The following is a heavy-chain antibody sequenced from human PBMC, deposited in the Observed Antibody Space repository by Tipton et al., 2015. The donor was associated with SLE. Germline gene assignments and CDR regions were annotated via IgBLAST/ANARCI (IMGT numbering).Heavy chain of an antibody. D-gene: IGHD5-18*01. V-gene: IGHV4-61*09. CDR1: GGSISSGSYY. J-gene: IGHJ3*02. CDR2: IYTSGST. Sequence: LRLSCTVSGGSISSGSYYWSWIRQPAGKGLEWIGYIYTSGSTNYNPSLKSRVTISVDTSKNQFSLKLSSVTAADTTVYYCAREEDTAMAKDAFDIWGQGTMVNVAS. CDR3: AREEDTAMAKDAFDI.